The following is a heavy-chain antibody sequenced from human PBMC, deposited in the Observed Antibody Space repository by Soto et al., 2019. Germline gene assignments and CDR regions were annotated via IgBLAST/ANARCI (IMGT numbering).Heavy chain of an antibody. CDR3: ARGQEIGAHFFDS. CDR2: IGISGDT. Sequence: GGSLRLSCEASGFTFSKFDMHWVRQPTGKGLEWVSTIGISGDTYYAVSVKGRFTISRDNAKNSLSLQMNSLRAGDTALYFCARGQEIGAHFFDSWGQGTQVTVSS. V-gene: IGHV3-13*04. CDR1: GFTFSKFD. J-gene: IGHJ4*02. D-gene: IGHD2-15*01.